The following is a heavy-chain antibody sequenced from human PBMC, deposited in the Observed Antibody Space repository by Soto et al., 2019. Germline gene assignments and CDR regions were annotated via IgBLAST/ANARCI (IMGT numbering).Heavy chain of an antibody. Sequence: ASVKVSCKASGYTFTNYAINWVRQAPGQGLEWMGWISVYNGNIKYAQKFQGRVTMTTDTSTSTAYMELRSLRSDDTAVYYCARIADCGGDCYLIGKGTDVWGQGTTVTVSS. CDR3: ARIADCGGDCYLIGKGTDV. V-gene: IGHV1-18*01. D-gene: IGHD2-21*02. CDR1: GYTFTNYA. CDR2: ISVYNGNI. J-gene: IGHJ6*02.